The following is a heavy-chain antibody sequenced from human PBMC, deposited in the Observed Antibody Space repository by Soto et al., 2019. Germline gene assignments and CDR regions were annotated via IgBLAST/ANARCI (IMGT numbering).Heavy chain of an antibody. CDR1: GFTFSSYA. Sequence: GSLRLSCAASGFTFSSYAMSWVRQAPGKGLEWVSAISGSGGSTYYADSVKGRFTISRDNSKNTLYLQMNSLRAEDTAVYYCAKVSVVVPAARPKAHFDYWGQGTLVTVSS. V-gene: IGHV3-23*01. CDR3: AKVSVVVPAARPKAHFDY. D-gene: IGHD2-2*02. CDR2: ISGSGGST. J-gene: IGHJ4*02.